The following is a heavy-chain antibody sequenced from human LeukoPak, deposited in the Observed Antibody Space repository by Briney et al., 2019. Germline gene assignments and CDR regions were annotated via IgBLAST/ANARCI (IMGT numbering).Heavy chain of an antibody. V-gene: IGHV1-18*01. D-gene: IGHD6-13*01. CDR3: ARDPPEHLAAAGDGD. Sequence: GASVKVSCKASGYTFTSYGISWVRQAPGQGLEWMGWISAYNGNTNYAQKLQGRVTMTTDTSTSTAYMELRSLRSDDTAVYYCARDPPEHLAAAGDGDWGQGTLVTVSS. J-gene: IGHJ4*02. CDR1: GYTFTSYG. CDR2: ISAYNGNT.